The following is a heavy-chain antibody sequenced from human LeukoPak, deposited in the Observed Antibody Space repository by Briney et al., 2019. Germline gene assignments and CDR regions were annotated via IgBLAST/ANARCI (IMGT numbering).Heavy chain of an antibody. Sequence: RGASVKVSCKASGYTFTGYYMHWVRQAPGQGLEWMGWINPNSGGTNYAQKFQGWVTMTRDTSISTAHMEVSRLRSDDTAVYYCARANFLYCSSTTCLFDYWGQGTLVTVSS. V-gene: IGHV1-2*04. D-gene: IGHD2-2*01. CDR3: ARANFLYCSSTTCLFDY. CDR1: GYTFTGYY. CDR2: INPNSGGT. J-gene: IGHJ4*02.